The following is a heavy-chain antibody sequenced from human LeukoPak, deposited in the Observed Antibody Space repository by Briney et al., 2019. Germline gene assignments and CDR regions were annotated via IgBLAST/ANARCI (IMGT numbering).Heavy chain of an antibody. CDR3: ARAGMATTGEDWYFDY. CDR1: GGSFSGYY. J-gene: IGHJ4*02. V-gene: IGHV4-34*01. D-gene: IGHD5-24*01. CDR2: INHSGST. Sequence: SETLSLTCAVYGGSFSGYYCSWIRQPPGKGLEWIGEINHSGSTNYNPSLKSRVTISVDTSKNQFSLKLSSVTAADTAVYYCARAGMATTGEDWYFDYWGQGTLVTVSS.